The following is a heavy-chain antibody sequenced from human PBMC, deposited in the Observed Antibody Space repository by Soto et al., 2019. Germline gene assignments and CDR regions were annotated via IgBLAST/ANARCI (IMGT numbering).Heavy chain of an antibody. CDR1: GGSISSYY. CDR2: IYYSGST. CDR3: ARLKLLWFGELLYWFDP. V-gene: IGHV4-59*08. Sequence: SETLSLTCTVSGGSISSYYWSWIRQPPGKGLEWIGYIYYSGSTNYNPSLKSRVTISVDTSKNQFSLKLSSVTAADTAVYYCARLKLLWFGELLYWFDPWGQGTLVTVS. D-gene: IGHD3-10*01. J-gene: IGHJ5*02.